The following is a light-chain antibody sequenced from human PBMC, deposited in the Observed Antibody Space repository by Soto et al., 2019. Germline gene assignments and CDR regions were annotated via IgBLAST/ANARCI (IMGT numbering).Light chain of an antibody. CDR2: SNN. CDR1: SSNIGSNT. V-gene: IGLV1-44*01. Sequence: QSVLTQPPSASGTPGQRVTISCSGSSSNIGSNTVNWYQQLPGTAPKLLIYSNNQRPSGVPDRFSSSKSGTSASLAISGPQSEDEADYYCAAWDDSLNGPNYVFGTGTKSPS. CDR3: AAWDDSLNGPNYV. J-gene: IGLJ1*01.